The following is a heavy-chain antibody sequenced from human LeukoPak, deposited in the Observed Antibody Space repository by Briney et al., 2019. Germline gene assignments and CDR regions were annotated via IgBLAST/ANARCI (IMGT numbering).Heavy chain of an antibody. V-gene: IGHV1-46*01. CDR1: GYTFTNYF. Sequence: GASVTVSCTSSGYTFTNYFMHWVRQAPGQGLEWMGIINPRGGSTGYAQKFQGRITMTTDMSTRTVYMELSSLESEDTAVYYCARRDCVGDCYSNWFDPWGQGTLVTVSS. D-gene: IGHD2-21*02. J-gene: IGHJ5*02. CDR2: INPRGGST. CDR3: ARRDCVGDCYSNWFDP.